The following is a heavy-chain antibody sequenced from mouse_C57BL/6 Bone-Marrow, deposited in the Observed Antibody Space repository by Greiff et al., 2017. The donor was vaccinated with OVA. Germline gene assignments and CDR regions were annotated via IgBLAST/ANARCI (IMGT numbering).Heavy chain of an antibody. J-gene: IGHJ3*01. CDR2: FHPNSGST. CDR1: GYTFTSYW. Sequence: QVQLQQPGAELVKPGASVKLSCKASGYTFTSYWMHWVKQRPGQGLEWIGMFHPNSGSTNYNEKFKSKATLTVDKSSSTAYMQLSSLTSEDSAVYYCARDLLWPFAYWGQGTLVTVSA. CDR3: ARDLLWPFAY. D-gene: IGHD2-1*01. V-gene: IGHV1-64*01.